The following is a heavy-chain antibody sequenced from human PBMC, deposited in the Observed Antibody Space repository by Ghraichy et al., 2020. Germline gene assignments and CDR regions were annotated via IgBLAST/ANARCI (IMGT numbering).Heavy chain of an antibody. V-gene: IGHV1-2*02. J-gene: IGHJ4*02. CDR2: INPNSGGA. CDR3: ARSGASGWMDY. CDR1: GYTFTGYY. Sequence: ASVKVSCKTSGYTFTGYYMHWVRQAPGQGFEWMGWINPNSGGAVYAQYFQGRVTMTRDTSISTVYMELSRLTSDDTAIYYCARSGASGWMDYWGQGTLVTVSS. D-gene: IGHD6-19*01.